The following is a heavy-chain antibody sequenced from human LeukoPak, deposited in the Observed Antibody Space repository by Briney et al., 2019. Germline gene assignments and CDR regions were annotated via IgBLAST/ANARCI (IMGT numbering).Heavy chain of an antibody. J-gene: IGHJ6*02. D-gene: IGHD1-26*01. CDR1: GGSISSYY. Sequence: SETLSLTCTVSGGSISSYYWGWIRQPPGKGLEWIGYIYYSGSTNYNPSLKSRVTISVDTSKNQFSLKLSSVTAADTAVYYCARMGATKDYYYGMDVWGQGATVTVSS. CDR3: ARMGATKDYYYGMDV. CDR2: IYYSGST. V-gene: IGHV4-59*01.